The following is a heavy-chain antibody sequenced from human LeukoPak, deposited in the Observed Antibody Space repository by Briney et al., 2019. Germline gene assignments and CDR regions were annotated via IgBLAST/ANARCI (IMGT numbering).Heavy chain of an antibody. V-gene: IGHV3-11*01. CDR3: ARGRDGYNWGAFDI. CDR2: ISSSGSTI. CDR1: GFTFSDYY. Sequence: PGGSLRLSCVASGFTFSDYYMSWIRQAPGKGLEWVSYISSSGSTIYYADSVEGRFTISRDNAKNSLYLQMNSLRAEDTAVYYCARGRDGYNWGAFDIWGQGTMVTVSS. D-gene: IGHD5-24*01. J-gene: IGHJ3*02.